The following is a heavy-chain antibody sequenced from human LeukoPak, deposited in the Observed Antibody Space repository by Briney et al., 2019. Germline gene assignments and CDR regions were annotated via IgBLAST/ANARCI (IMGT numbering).Heavy chain of an antibody. J-gene: IGHJ4*02. CDR2: MNPNSGNT. V-gene: IGHV1-8*02. Sequence: ASVKVSCKASGGTFSSYAISWVRQATGQGLEWMGWMNPNSGNTGYAQKFQGRVTMTRNTSISTAYMELSSLRSEDTAVYYCARGPHSYYYDSSGYYLWGQGTLVTVSS. CDR1: GGTFSSYA. CDR3: ARGPHSYYYDSSGYYL. D-gene: IGHD3-22*01.